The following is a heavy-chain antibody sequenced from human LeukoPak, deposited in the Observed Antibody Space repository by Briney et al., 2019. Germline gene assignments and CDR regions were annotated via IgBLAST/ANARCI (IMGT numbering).Heavy chain of an antibody. CDR2: ISGSGAYT. CDR3: AKYFASGSYYKLPH. J-gene: IGHJ1*01. V-gene: IGHV3-23*01. Sequence: GGSLRLSCAASGFTFSSYTMHWVRQAPGKGLEWVSTISGSGAYTYYADSVKGRFTISRDNSKNTLYLQMNSLRAEDTAVYYCAKYFASGSYYKLPHWGQGTLVTVSS. CDR1: GFTFSSYT. D-gene: IGHD3-10*01.